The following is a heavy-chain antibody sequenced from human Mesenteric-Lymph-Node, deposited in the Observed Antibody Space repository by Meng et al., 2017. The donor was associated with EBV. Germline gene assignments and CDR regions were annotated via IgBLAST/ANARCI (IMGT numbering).Heavy chain of an antibody. CDR1: GGTFNTYV. D-gene: IGHD6-25*01. CDR2: IVPFYGTP. V-gene: IGHV1-69*06. Sequence: QVRLVQSGAEVKKPGSSVTVSCKASGGTFNTYVISWVRQAPGQGLEWMGGIVPFYGTPDYAQKFQDRMTISADTSTNTGYMELTNLTSGDSAVYYCARKLGPVQRGYFDYWGQGSLVTVSS. CDR3: ARKLGPVQRGYFDY. J-gene: IGHJ4*02.